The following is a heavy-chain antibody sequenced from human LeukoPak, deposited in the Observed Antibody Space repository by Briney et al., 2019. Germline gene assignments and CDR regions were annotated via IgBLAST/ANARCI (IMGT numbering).Heavy chain of an antibody. D-gene: IGHD5-24*01. J-gene: IGHJ4*02. CDR1: GFTFSTYE. Sequence: PGGSLRLSCAASGFTFSTYEMNFVRQAPGKGLEWISYISASGKTTIYADSVKGRFTISRDNAKNSLYLQMNSLRAEDTAVYFRARGDGYVNKLPFDHWGQGTLVTVSS. CDR2: ISASGKTT. V-gene: IGHV3-48*03. CDR3: ARGDGYVNKLPFDH.